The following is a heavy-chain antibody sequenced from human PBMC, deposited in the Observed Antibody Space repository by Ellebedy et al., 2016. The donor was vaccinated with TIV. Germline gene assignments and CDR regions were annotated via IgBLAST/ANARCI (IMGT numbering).Heavy chain of an antibody. D-gene: IGHD6-19*01. CDR3: ASGYSGGWYGIDS. Sequence: PGGSLRLSCAASGFSFSLYSMTWVRQAPGKGLEWVSYISDSGTTIYYADSVKGRFTISRDNVKNSLWLHMNSLRDEDTAVYYCASGYSGGWYGIDSWGQGTLVTVSS. CDR1: GFSFSLYS. CDR2: ISDSGTTI. V-gene: IGHV3-48*02. J-gene: IGHJ4*02.